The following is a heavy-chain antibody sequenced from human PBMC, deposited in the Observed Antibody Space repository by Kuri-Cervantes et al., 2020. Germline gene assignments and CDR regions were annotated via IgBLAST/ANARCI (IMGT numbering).Heavy chain of an antibody. J-gene: IGHJ6*02. CDR2: ISSSSSTI. CDR1: GFSFSSYS. Sequence: GESLKISCAASGFSFSSYSMNWVRQAPGKGLEWVSYISSSSSTIYYADSVKGRFTISRDNAKNSLYLQMNSLRDEDTAVYYCARHTVPGYSSAWYHSTSQSYGMDVWGQGTTVTVSS. D-gene: IGHD6-19*01. V-gene: IGHV3-48*02. CDR3: ARHTVPGYSSAWYHSTSQSYGMDV.